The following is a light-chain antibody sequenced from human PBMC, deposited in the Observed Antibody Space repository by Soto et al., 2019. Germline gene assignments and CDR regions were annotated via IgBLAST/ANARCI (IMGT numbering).Light chain of an antibody. CDR3: QQTYSTPPGA. V-gene: IGKV1-39*01. Sequence: DIQMTQSPSSLSASVGDRVTITCRASQSIRNYLNWYQQKPGKAPKVLIYTASSLQSGAPSRFSGSGSGTDFTLTIGSLQPEDLATYYCQQTYSTPPGAFGQGNEVEIE. CDR1: QSIRNY. J-gene: IGKJ1*01. CDR2: TAS.